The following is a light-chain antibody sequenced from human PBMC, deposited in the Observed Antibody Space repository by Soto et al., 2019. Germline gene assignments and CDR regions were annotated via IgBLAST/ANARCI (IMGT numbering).Light chain of an antibody. CDR3: QQYNSYSWT. Sequence: ETEMTQSPATLSVSPGERATLSCWASQSVNSNLAWYQQKLGQAPRVLIYGASTRATGIPARFSGSGSETDFTLTISSLQPDDFATYYCQQYNSYSWTFGQGTKVDI. J-gene: IGKJ1*01. CDR2: GAS. CDR1: QSVNSN. V-gene: IGKV3-15*01.